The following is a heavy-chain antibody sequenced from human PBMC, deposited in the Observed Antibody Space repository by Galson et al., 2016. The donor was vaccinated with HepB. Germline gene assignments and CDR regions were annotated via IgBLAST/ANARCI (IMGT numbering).Heavy chain of an antibody. D-gene: IGHD6-19*01. J-gene: IGHJ4*02. CDR2: ISWSSDNI. Sequence: SLRLSCADSGFTFDDYAMHWVRQAPGKGLEWVSGISWSSDNIRYADSVKGRFTISRDNAKHSLYMQMNSLRAEDTAFYYCARDRSRSVAGSDFEFWGQGTLVTVSS. CDR1: GFTFDDYA. CDR3: ARDRSRSVAGSDFEF. V-gene: IGHV3-9*01.